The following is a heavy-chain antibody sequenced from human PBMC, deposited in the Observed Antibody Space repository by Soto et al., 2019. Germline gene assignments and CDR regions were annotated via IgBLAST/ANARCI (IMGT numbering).Heavy chain of an antibody. J-gene: IGHJ6*02. CDR1: GYTFTIYD. CDR2: MNPNSGNT. D-gene: IGHD2-2*01. V-gene: IGHV1-8*01. CDR3: ARGRGRYCISTSCYYYYYYGMDV. Sequence: ASVKVSCKASGYTFTIYDSNWVRQATGQGLEWMGWMNPNSGNTGYAQKFQGRVTMTRNTSISTAYMELSSLRSEDTAVYYCARGRGRYCISTSCYYYYYYGMDVWGQGTTVTVS.